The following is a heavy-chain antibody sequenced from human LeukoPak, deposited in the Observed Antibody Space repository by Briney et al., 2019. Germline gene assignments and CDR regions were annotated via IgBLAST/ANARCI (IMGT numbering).Heavy chain of an antibody. CDR1: GFTFSTYS. D-gene: IGHD3-16*02. CDR2: INSDGSTT. V-gene: IGHV3-74*01. Sequence: GGSLRLSCAASGFTFSTYSMTWVRQAPGKGLVWVSRINSDGSTTSYADSVKGRFTISRDNAKNTLYLQVNSLRAEDTAVYYCAREYRDAYDIWGQGTMLTVSS. CDR3: AREYRDAYDI. J-gene: IGHJ3*02.